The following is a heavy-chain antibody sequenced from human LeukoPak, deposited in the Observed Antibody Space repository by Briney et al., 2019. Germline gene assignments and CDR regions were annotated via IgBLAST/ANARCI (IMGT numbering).Heavy chain of an antibody. J-gene: IGHJ4*02. CDR1: GGSISSGDHY. D-gene: IGHD3-22*01. Sequence: PSETLSLTCTVSGGSISSGDHYWSWIRQPPGKGLEWIGYIYYSGSTYYNPSLKSRVTISVDTSKNQFSLKLSSVTAADTAVYYCARDYYYDSSGYLAFDYWGQGTLVTVSS. CDR3: ARDYYYDSSGYLAFDY. CDR2: IYYSGST. V-gene: IGHV4-30-4*01.